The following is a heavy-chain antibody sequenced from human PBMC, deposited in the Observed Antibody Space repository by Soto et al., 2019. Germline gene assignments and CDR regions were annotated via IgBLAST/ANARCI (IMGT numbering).Heavy chain of an antibody. V-gene: IGHV1-18*01. CDR1: GYTFTSYG. CDR2: ISAYNGNT. Sequence: ASVKVSCKASGYTFTSYGISWVRQAPGQGFEWMGWISAYNGNTNYAQKLQGRVTMTTDTSTSTAYMELRSLRSDDTAVYYCARQELWFGELSPPNWFDPWGQGTLVTVSS. CDR3: ARQELWFGELSPPNWFDP. J-gene: IGHJ5*02. D-gene: IGHD3-10*01.